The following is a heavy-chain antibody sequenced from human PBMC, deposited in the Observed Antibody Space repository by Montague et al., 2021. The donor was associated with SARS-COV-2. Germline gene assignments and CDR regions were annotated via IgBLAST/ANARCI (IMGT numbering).Heavy chain of an antibody. D-gene: IGHD3-16*02. V-gene: IGHV4-31*03. CDR3: ARGGRNISLGYVDS. CDR1: GGSIRSSGYY. CDR2: IYYSGTT. Sequence: TLSLTCTVSGGSIRSSGYYWTWIRQHPGKGLESIGYIYYSGTTYYNPSLESRLSISVHTSKNQFSLKLSSVTAADSAVYYCARGGRNISLGYVDSWGQGTLAIFSS. J-gene: IGHJ4*02.